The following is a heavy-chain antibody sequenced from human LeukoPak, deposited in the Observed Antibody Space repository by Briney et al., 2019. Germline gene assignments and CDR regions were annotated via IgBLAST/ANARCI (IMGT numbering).Heavy chain of an antibody. CDR1: GYTFTSYY. CDR2: INPSGGST. V-gene: IGHV1-46*01. Sequence: ASVKVSCKASGYTFTSYYMHWVRQAPGQGLEWMGIINPSGGSTSYAQKFQGRVTVTRDTSTSTVYMELSSLRSEDTAVYYCAVIGYSGSGDYWGQGTLVTVSS. D-gene: IGHD5-12*01. CDR3: AVIGYSGSGDY. J-gene: IGHJ4*02.